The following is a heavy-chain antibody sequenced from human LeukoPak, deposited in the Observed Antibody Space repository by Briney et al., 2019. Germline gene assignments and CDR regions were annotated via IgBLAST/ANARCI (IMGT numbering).Heavy chain of an antibody. CDR2: INHSGSN. CDR3: ARDPPIRFLVTHYYYGMDV. V-gene: IGHV4-34*01. J-gene: IGHJ6*02. CDR1: GGSFSGYY. D-gene: IGHD3-3*01. Sequence: SETLSLTCAVYGGSFSGYYWSWIRQPPGKGLEWIGEINHSGSNNYNPSLKSRVTISVDTSKNQFSLKLSSVTAADTAVYYCARDPPIRFLVTHYYYGMDVWGQGTTVTVSS.